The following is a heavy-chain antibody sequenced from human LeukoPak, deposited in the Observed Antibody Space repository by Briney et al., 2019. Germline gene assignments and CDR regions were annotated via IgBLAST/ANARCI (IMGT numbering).Heavy chain of an antibody. CDR1: GFTFSSYS. D-gene: IGHD3-10*01. V-gene: IGHV4-34*08. Sequence: GSLRLSCAASGFTFSSYSMNWVRQAPGKGLEWIANIYYSGNTYYNPSLKSRVTISIDTSKNQFSLKLSSMTAADTAVYYCARNRGDYYDSGSSLDYWGQGTLVTVSS. CDR3: ARNRGDYYDSGSSLDY. CDR2: IYYSGNT. J-gene: IGHJ4*02.